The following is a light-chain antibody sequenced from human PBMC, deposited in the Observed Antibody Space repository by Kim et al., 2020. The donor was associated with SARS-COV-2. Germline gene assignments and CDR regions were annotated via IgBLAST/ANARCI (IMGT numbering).Light chain of an antibody. Sequence: GKTETISCTRSSSSIASSYVQWYQQRPGSSPTTVIYEDNQRPSGVPDRFSGSIDTSSNSASLTVSGLKTEDEAYYYCQSYDTANQVFGGGTQLTVL. CDR1: SSSIASSY. CDR2: EDN. CDR3: QSYDTANQV. V-gene: IGLV6-57*01. J-gene: IGLJ7*01.